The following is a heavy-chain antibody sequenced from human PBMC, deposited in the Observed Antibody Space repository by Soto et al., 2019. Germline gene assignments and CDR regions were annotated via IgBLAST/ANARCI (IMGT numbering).Heavy chain of an antibody. J-gene: IGHJ4*02. CDR1: GGSISSYY. V-gene: IGHV4-59*01. CDR3: ARDSGPYSSSSHFDY. Sequence: PSETLSLTCTVSGGSISSYYWSWIRQPPGKGLEWIGYIYYSGSTNYNPSLKSRVTISVDTSKNQFSLKLSSVTAADTAVYYCARDSGPYSSSSHFDYWGQGTLVTVSS. D-gene: IGHD6-6*01. CDR2: IYYSGST.